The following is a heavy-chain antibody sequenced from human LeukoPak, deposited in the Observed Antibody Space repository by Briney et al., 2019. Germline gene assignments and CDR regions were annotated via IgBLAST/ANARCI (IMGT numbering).Heavy chain of an antibody. CDR1: GFSLSTSGVG. D-gene: IGHD3-10*01. V-gene: IGHV2-5*02. CDR3: AHSIPMVRGVRVFDY. J-gene: IGHJ4*02. Sequence: SGPTLLNPTRPLTLTCTFSGFSLSTSGVGVGWIRQPPAKALEWLALIYWDDDKRYSPSLKSRLTITKDTFKNQVVLTMTNMDPVDTATYYCAHSIPMVRGVRVFDYWGQGTLVTVSS. CDR2: IYWDDDK.